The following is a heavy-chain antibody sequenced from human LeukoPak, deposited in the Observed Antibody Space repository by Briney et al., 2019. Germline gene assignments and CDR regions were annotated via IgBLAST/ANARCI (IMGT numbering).Heavy chain of an antibody. D-gene: IGHD3-10*01. J-gene: IGHJ4*02. CDR3: AKDYGSGSSFDY. Sequence: GGSLRLSCAASGFTFDDYAMNWVRQALGKGLEWVSGISWYSCSIGYVDCVKDGFTISRDNAKNSLYLQMNSLRAEDTALYYCAKDYGSGSSFDYWGQGTLVTVSS. CDR2: ISWYSCSI. V-gene: IGHV3-9*01. CDR1: GFTFDDYA.